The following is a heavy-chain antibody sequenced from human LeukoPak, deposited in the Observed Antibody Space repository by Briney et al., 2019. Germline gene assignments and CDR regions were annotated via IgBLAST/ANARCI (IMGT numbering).Heavy chain of an antibody. J-gene: IGHJ6*03. V-gene: IGHV3-48*01. CDR2: ISSSSSTI. CDR3: ARSTTHPYYNYMDV. Sequence: PGGSLRLSCAASGFTFSNAWMSWVRQAPGKGLEWVSYISSSSSTIYYGDSVRGRFAISRDNAKNSLYLQMNSLRVEDTAVYYCARSTTHPYYNYMDVWGKGTTVTLSS. CDR1: GFTFSNAW. D-gene: IGHD4-17*01.